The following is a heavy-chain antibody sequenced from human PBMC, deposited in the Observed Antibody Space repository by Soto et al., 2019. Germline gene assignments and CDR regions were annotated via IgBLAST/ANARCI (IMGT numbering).Heavy chain of an antibody. J-gene: IGHJ4*02. CDR1: GGSVSSNSYS. CDR3: ARGTSNWSWKFDY. V-gene: IGHV4-39*01. D-gene: IGHD1-20*01. Sequence: SETLSLTCTVSGGSVSSNSYSWGWIRQSPGKGLEWIATIYSTDKTYYNPSLLSRVTISVDTSMNELSLRLSSVTAADTAVYYCARGTSNWSWKFDYWGQGILVTVS. CDR2: IYSTDKT.